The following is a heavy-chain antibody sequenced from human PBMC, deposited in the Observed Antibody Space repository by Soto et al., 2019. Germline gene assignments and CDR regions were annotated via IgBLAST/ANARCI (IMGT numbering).Heavy chain of an antibody. CDR3: ARDKGDAFDI. V-gene: IGHV4-61*01. CDR2: IYYSGST. Sequence: QVQLQESGPGLVKPSETLSLTCTVSGGSVSSGSYYWSWIRQPPGKGLEWIGYIYYSGSTNYNPSLKSRVTISVDTSMNQFSLKLSSVTAADTAVYYCARDKGDAFDIWGQGTMVTVSS. CDR1: GGSVSSGSYY. J-gene: IGHJ3*02.